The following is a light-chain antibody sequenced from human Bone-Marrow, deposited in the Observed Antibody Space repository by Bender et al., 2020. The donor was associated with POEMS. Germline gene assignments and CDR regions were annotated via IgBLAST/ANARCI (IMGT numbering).Light chain of an antibody. CDR1: SSDVGGYNY. V-gene: IGLV2-23*01. CDR3: CSYVDSMGV. CDR2: EGT. J-gene: IGLJ3*02. Sequence: QSALTQPPSASGSPGQSVTISCTGTSSDVGGYNYVSWYQQHSGKAPKLMIYEGTTRPSGVSNRFSGSKSGNTASLTIAGLQAEDEADYYCCSYVDSMGVFGGGTKLTVL.